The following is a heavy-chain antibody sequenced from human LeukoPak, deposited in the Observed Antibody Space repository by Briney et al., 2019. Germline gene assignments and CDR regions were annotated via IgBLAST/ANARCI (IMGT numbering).Heavy chain of an antibody. CDR3: ARDRGYYDSSGYYNWFDP. J-gene: IGHJ5*02. D-gene: IGHD3-22*01. Sequence: VASVKVSCKASGGTLSSYAISWVRQAPGQGLEWMGGIIPIFGTANYAQKFQGRVTMTRDMSTSTVYMELSSLRSEDTAVYYCARDRGYYDSSGYYNWFDPWGQGTLVTVSS. CDR1: GGTLSSYA. CDR2: IIPIFGTA. V-gene: IGHV1-69*05.